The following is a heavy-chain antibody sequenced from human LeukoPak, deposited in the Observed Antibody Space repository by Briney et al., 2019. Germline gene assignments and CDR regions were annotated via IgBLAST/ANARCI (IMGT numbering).Heavy chain of an antibody. D-gene: IGHD1-7*01. CDR1: GFIFSSYG. Sequence: GGSLRLSCAASGFIFSSYGMHWVRQAPGKGLEWAAVISYDGTDKDCADSVKGRFTISRDNSNSTLYLQMNSLRAEDTAVYYCAKDRNFEGGTTAGYFHLWGQGTLVTVSS. CDR3: AKDRNFEGGTTAGYFHL. CDR2: ISYDGTDK. J-gene: IGHJ1*01. V-gene: IGHV3-30*18.